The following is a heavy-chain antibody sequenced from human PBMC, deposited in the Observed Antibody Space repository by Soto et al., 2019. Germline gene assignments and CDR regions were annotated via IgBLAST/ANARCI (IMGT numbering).Heavy chain of an antibody. CDR3: ARDYGDLGQDSRRYYYGGGLDY. D-gene: IGHD3-10*01. CDR2: ISYDGSIQ. Sequence: GGSLRLSCAASGFTFSSYGMHWVRQAPGKGLGWVAVISYDGSIQYYADSVKGRFTISRDKSKNTVYLQMNSVRAEDTAVYYCARDYGDLGQDSRRYYYGGGLDYWGQGALVTVSS. J-gene: IGHJ4*02. V-gene: IGHV3-30*03. CDR1: GFTFSSYG.